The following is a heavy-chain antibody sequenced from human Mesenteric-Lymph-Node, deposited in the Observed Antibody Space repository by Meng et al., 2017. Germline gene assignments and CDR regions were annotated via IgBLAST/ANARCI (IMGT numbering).Heavy chain of an antibody. Sequence: SETLSLTCTVSGGSISSGSYYWSWIRQPAGKGLEWIGRIYTSGSTNYNPSLKSRVTISVDTSKNQFSLKLSSVTAADTAVYYCARDQELWFGELLGAFDIWGQGTMVTVSS. D-gene: IGHD3-10*01. CDR2: IYTSGST. J-gene: IGHJ3*02. CDR1: GGSISSGSYY. CDR3: ARDQELWFGELLGAFDI. V-gene: IGHV4-61*02.